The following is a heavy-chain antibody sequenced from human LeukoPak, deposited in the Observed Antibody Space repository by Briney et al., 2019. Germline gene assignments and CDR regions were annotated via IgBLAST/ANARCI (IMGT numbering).Heavy chain of an antibody. CDR2: IYYSGST. CDR1: GGSISSSSYY. D-gene: IGHD3-22*01. V-gene: IGHV4-39*07. CDR3: ARDGRYYDSSGYHAVFDY. Sequence: PSETLSLTCTVSGGSISSSSYYWGWIRQPPGKGLEWIGSIYYSGSTYYNPSLKSRVTISVDTSKNQFSLKLSSVTAADTAVYYCARDGRYYDSSGYHAVFDYWGQGTLVTVSS. J-gene: IGHJ4*02.